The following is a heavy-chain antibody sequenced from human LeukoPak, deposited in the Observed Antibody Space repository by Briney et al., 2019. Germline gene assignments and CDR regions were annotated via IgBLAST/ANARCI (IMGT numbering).Heavy chain of an antibody. J-gene: IGHJ4*02. CDR2: ISGSGGST. V-gene: IGHV3-23*01. CDR3: AKAWGYYYDSSGYPDY. D-gene: IGHD3-22*01. CDR1: GFTFSSYA. Sequence: GGSLRLSCAASGFTFSSYAMSWVRQAPGKGLEWVSAISGSGGSTYYADSVKGRFTISRDNSKNTLYLQMNSLRAEDTAVYYCAKAWGYYYDSSGYPDYWGQGTLVTVSS.